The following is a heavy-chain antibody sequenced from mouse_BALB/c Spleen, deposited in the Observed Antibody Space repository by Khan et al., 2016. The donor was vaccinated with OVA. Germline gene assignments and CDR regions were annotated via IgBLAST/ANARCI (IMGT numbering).Heavy chain of an antibody. D-gene: IGHD2-14*01. V-gene: IGHV1-4*01. Sequence: VQLQESGAELARPGASVKMSCKASGYTFTTYTIHWVKQRPGQGLEWIGYIIPSNDYTNYNQKFKDRATLTADKSSRTAYMKLISLTSEDSAVDYCVREWSYYRSVGWFAYWGQGTLVTVSA. CDR2: IIPSNDYT. J-gene: IGHJ3*01. CDR3: VREWSYYRSVGWFAY. CDR1: GYTFTTYT.